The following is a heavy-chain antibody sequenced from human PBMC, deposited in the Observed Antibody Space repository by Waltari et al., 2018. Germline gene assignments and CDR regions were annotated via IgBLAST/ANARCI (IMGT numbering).Heavy chain of an antibody. V-gene: IGHV1-24*01. D-gene: IGHD5-18*01. CDR1: GYTLTELS. CDR2: VDPEDGET. CDR3: AKDMLDTAMVTIPTGFDY. J-gene: IGHJ4*02. Sequence: QVQLVQSGAEVKKPGASVKVSCKVSGYTLTELSMHWVRQAPGKGLEWMGGVDPEDGETIYAQKFQGRVTMTEDISTDTAYMELSSLRSEDTAVYYCAKDMLDTAMVTIPTGFDYWGQGTLVTVSS.